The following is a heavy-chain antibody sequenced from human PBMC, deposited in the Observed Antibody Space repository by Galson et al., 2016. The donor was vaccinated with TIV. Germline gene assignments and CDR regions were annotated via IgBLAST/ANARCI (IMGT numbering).Heavy chain of an antibody. CDR1: SDSIFNFY. D-gene: IGHD7-27*01. V-gene: IGHV4-59*01. CDR3: ARDLGLGVFDV. Sequence: ETLSLTCTISSDSIFNFYVSWIRQPPGKGLEWIAYISDSGRSNKSHSLESRVTISVDTSKKQISLKLKSVTAADTAVYYCARDLGLGVFDVWGQGTMVSVSS. CDR2: ISDSGRS. J-gene: IGHJ3*01.